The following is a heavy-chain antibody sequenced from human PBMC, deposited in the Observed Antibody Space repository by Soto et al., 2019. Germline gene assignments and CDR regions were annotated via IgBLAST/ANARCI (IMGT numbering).Heavy chain of an antibody. V-gene: IGHV4-31*03. CDR3: AREWSGGGYYFDY. Sequence: QVQLQESGPGLVKPSQTLSLTCTVSGGSISSGGYYWSWIRQHPGKGLAWIGYIYYSGSTYYNPSLKSRVTISVDTSKNQFSLKLSSVTAADTAVYYCAREWSGGGYYFDYWGQGTLVTVSS. CDR2: IYYSGST. CDR1: GGSISSGGYY. J-gene: IGHJ4*02. D-gene: IGHD2-15*01.